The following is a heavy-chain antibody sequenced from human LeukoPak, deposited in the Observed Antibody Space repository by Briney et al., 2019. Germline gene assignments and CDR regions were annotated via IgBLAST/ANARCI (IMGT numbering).Heavy chain of an antibody. V-gene: IGHV3-23*01. Sequence: GGSLRLFCAASGFTFSNYAMGWGRQAPGKGLEWVSAIVGSGGSTYYADSVKGRFSISRDNSKNTLFLQMNSLRVEDTALYYCSKWGDYDVLTGYYDSDFWGQGTLVTVSS. CDR3: SKWGDYDVLTGYYDSDF. CDR1: GFTFSNYA. CDR2: IVGSGGST. D-gene: IGHD3-9*01. J-gene: IGHJ4*02.